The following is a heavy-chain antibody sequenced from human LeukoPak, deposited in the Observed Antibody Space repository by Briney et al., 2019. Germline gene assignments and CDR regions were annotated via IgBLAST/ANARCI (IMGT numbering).Heavy chain of an antibody. D-gene: IGHD3-3*02. J-gene: IGHJ4*02. CDR2: ISPKSGDT. V-gene: IGHV1-2*02. CDR3: ARVRLADERAWAY. CDR1: GYTFTDFY. Sequence: ASVKVSCKASGYTFTDFYIHWVRQAPGQGLEYVGWISPKSGDTYSPQRFQGRVTMTRDASISTAYMELSSLRSDDTAVYFCARVRLADERAWAYWGQGTLVTVSS.